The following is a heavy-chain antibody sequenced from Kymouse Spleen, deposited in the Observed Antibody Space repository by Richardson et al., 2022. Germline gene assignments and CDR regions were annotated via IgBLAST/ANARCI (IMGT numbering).Heavy chain of an antibody. Sequence: EVQLVESGGGLVKPGGSLRLSCAASGFTFSSYSMNWVRQAPGKGLEWVSSISSSSSYIYYADSVKGRFTISRDNAKNSLYLQMNSLRAEDTAVYYCARDGDYYGSGSYYNYYYYGMDVWGQGTTVTVSS. D-gene: IGHD3-10*01. CDR2: ISSSSSYI. CDR3: ARDGDYYGSGSYYNYYYYGMDV. J-gene: IGHJ6*02. V-gene: IGHV3-21*03. CDR1: GFTFSSYS.